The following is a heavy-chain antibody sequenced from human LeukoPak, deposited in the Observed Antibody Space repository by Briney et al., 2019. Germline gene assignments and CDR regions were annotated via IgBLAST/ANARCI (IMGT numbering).Heavy chain of an antibody. CDR1: GDSISSGDYY. J-gene: IGHJ5*02. Sequence: SQTLSLTCTVSGDSISSGDYYWSWIRQPAGKGLEWIGRISSSGSTNYNPSLKSRVTISVDTSKNQFSLKLSSVTAADTAVYYCARGGRVWYYGSGSYISWFDPWGQGTLVTVSS. D-gene: IGHD3-10*01. V-gene: IGHV4-61*02. CDR2: ISSSGST. CDR3: ARGGRVWYYGSGSYISWFDP.